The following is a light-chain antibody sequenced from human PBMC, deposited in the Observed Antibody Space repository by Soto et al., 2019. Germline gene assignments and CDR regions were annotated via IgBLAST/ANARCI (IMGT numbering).Light chain of an antibody. CDR3: QHRSNWLT. Sequence: EIVLTQSPATLSLSPGERATLSCRASQSVSSYLAWYQQKPGQAPRLLMYDASNRATGIPARFSGSGSGTDFTLTIRSLEHEDFAVYYCQHRSNWLTFGGGTKVEIK. CDR2: DAS. J-gene: IGKJ4*01. CDR1: QSVSSY. V-gene: IGKV3-11*01.